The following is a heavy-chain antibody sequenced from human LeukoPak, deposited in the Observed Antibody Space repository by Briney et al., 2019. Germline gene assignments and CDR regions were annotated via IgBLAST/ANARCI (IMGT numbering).Heavy chain of an antibody. D-gene: IGHD6-19*01. CDR1: GTFISNYW. Sequence: GASLQICGEGAGTFISNYWIGGGRPLRGKGVEWMVIIYPSDSDTKYSPSFQGQVTISADKSISTAYLQWSSLKASDTAIYYCARQAAVAGPGIDYWGQGTLVTVSS. V-gene: IGHV5-51*01. CDR2: IYPSDSDT. J-gene: IGHJ4*02. CDR3: ARQAAVAGPGIDY.